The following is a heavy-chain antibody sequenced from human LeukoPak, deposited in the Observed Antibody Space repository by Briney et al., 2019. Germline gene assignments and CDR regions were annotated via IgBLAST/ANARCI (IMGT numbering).Heavy chain of an antibody. CDR2: IKQDGSEK. V-gene: IGHV3-7*01. Sequence: GGSLRLSCAASGFTFSSYWMSWVRQAPGKGLEWVANIKQDGSEKYYVDSVKGRFTISRDNAKNSLYLQMNSLRAEDTAVYYCARLRLVVAATRGRYYYDSSGNAAWGYFDYWGQGTLVTVSS. D-gene: IGHD3-22*01. CDR1: GFTFSSYW. CDR3: ARLRLVVAATRGRYYYDSSGNAAWGYFDY. J-gene: IGHJ4*02.